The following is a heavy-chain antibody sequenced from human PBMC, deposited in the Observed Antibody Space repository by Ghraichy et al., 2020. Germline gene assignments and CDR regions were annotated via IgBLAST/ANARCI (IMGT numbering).Heavy chain of an antibody. Sequence: SETLSLTCTVSGGSISSYYWSWIRQPPGKGLEWIGYIYYSGSTNYNPSLKSRVTISVDTSKNQFSLKLSSVTAADTAVYYCARRGYCSSTSCYTTNDAFDIWGQGTMVTVSS. V-gene: IGHV4-59*08. CDR3: ARRGYCSSTSCYTTNDAFDI. J-gene: IGHJ3*02. D-gene: IGHD2-2*02. CDR2: IYYSGST. CDR1: GGSISSYY.